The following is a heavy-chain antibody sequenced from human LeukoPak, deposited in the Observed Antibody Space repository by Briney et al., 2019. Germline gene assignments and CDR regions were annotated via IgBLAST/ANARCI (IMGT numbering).Heavy chain of an antibody. D-gene: IGHD3-10*01. J-gene: IGHJ6*03. CDR2: INHRRST. V-gene: IGHV4-34*01. Sequence: PSETLSLTCAVYGGSFSGYYWTWIPQPPGKGREWIGEINHRRSTKYSPSLKSRVTISVDTSKNQFSLRLSSVTAADTAVYYCARRVGRWFGERAYYYSYMDVWGKGTTVTISS. CDR3: ARRVGRWFGERAYYYSYMDV. CDR1: GGSFSGYY.